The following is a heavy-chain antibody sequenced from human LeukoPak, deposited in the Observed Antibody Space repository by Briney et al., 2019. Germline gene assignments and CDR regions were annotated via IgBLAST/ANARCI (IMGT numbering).Heavy chain of an antibody. J-gene: IGHJ2*01. Sequence: SETLSLTCTVSGGSISSGSYYWSWIRQPPGKGLEWIGYIYSSGSTNYNPSLKSRVTISIDTSRSQFSLKLNSVTAADTAVYFCARAWLGYGGNAYWYFDLWGRGNLVTVSS. V-gene: IGHV4-61*01. CDR3: ARAWLGYGGNAYWYFDL. CDR1: GGSISSGSYY. D-gene: IGHD4-23*01. CDR2: IYSSGST.